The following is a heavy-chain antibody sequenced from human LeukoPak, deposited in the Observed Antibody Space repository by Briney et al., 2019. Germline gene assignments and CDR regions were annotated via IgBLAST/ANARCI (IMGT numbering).Heavy chain of an antibody. CDR2: ISSSSSYI. J-gene: IGHJ5*02. CDR3: ARDPTGYSSGWYSGREVNWFDP. V-gene: IGHV3-21*01. D-gene: IGHD6-19*01. Sequence: PGGSLRLSCAASGFTFSSYSMNWVRQAPGKGLEWVSSISSSSSYIYYADSVKGRFTISRDNAKNSLYPQMNSLRAEDTAVYYCARDPTGYSSGWYSGREVNWFDPWGQGTLVTVSS. CDR1: GFTFSSYS.